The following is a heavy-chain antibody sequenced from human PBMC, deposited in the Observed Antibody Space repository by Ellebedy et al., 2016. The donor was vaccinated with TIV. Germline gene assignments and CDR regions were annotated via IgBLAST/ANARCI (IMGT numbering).Heavy chain of an antibody. CDR3: AGGPYCSGGSCYEGHWFDP. CDR1: GYTFTSYY. Sequence: ASVKVSCKASGYTFTSYYMHWVRQAPGQGLEWMGIINPSGGSTNYAQKFQGRVTMTRVTSTSTVYMELSSLRSEDTAVYYCAGGPYCSGGSCYEGHWFDPWGQGTLVTVSS. D-gene: IGHD2-15*01. V-gene: IGHV1-46*01. CDR2: INPSGGST. J-gene: IGHJ5*02.